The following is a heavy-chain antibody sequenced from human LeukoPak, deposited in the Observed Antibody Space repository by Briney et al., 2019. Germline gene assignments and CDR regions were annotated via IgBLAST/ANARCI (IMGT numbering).Heavy chain of an antibody. Sequence: SGTLSLTCAVSGGSISSSNCWTWVRQPPGKGLEWIGEINHSGSTNYNPSLKSRVTISVDTSKNQFSLKLSSVTAADTAVYYCARRYDILTGDAFDIWGQGTMVTVSS. D-gene: IGHD3-9*01. CDR2: INHSGST. CDR3: ARRYDILTGDAFDI. V-gene: IGHV4-4*02. J-gene: IGHJ3*02. CDR1: GGSISSSNC.